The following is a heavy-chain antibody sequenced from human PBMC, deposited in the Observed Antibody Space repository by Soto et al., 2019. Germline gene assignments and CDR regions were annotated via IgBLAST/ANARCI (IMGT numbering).Heavy chain of an antibody. CDR1: GDTFTAYT. V-gene: IGHV1-3*01. Sequence: ASVKVSCKASGDTFTAYTIHWVRQAPGQRLEWMGWINAGNGDTKYSQKFQGRVTFTRDTSASTAYMDLSSLRSEDTAVYYCARGALRLGCSGGSCPTWFDPWGQGTLVTVSS. J-gene: IGHJ5*02. D-gene: IGHD2-15*01. CDR3: ARGALRLGCSGGSCPTWFDP. CDR2: INAGNGDT.